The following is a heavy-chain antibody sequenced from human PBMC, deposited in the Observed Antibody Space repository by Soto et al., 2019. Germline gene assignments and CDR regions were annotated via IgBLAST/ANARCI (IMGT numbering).Heavy chain of an antibody. D-gene: IGHD2-21*02. CDR3: ARGRSTYCGGDCYPHDY. V-gene: IGHV3-30-3*01. CDR1: GFTFSSYA. J-gene: IGHJ4*02. CDR2: ISYEGSSN. Sequence: QVQLVESGGGVVQPGRSLRLSCAASGFTFSSYAMHWVRQAPGKGLEWVAVISYEGSSNVYADSVKGRLTVSRDNSKNTRYLQMNRLRPEDTAVYHCARGRSTYCGGDCYPHDYWGQGTLVTVSS.